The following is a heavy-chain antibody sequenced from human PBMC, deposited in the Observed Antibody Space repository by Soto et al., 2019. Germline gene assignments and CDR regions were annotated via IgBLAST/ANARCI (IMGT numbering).Heavy chain of an antibody. J-gene: IGHJ4*02. V-gene: IGHV1-69*04. CDR3: ARDLFLFPLHFLLPRHPILDY. CDR2: IIPILGIA. Sequence: SVKVSCKASGGTFSSYTISWVRQAPGQGLEWMGRIIPILGIANYAQKFQGRVTITADKSTSTAYMELNSLRSEDTAVYYCARDLFLFPLHFLLPRHPILDYSGQGPL. D-gene: IGHD3-3*01. CDR1: GGTFSSYT.